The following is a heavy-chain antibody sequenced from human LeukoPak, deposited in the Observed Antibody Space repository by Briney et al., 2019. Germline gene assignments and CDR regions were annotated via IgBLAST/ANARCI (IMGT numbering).Heavy chain of an antibody. Sequence: GGSLRLSCAGASGFSFSNQWITWVRQAPGKGLEWVSYISSSGSTIYYADSVKGRFTISRDNAKNSLYLQMNSLRAEDTAVYYCARALYGDYWYFDYWGQGTLVTVSS. CDR1: GFSFSNQW. CDR3: ARALYGDYWYFDY. CDR2: ISSSGSTI. V-gene: IGHV3-48*03. D-gene: IGHD4-17*01. J-gene: IGHJ4*02.